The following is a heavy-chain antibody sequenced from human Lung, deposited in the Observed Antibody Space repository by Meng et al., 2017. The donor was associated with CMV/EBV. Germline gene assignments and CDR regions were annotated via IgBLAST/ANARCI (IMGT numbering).Heavy chain of an antibody. CDR2: LYPDGST. D-gene: IGHD2-2*01. CDR3: ARTPVRFCNTHMCYAFDY. J-gene: IGHJ4*02. V-gene: IGHV4-4*07. Sequence: QGHMQEAAPRLVKPSETLSVTCIVSSDSITNYFWSWVRQPAGKGLEWIGRLYPDGSTDYNPSLSSRLTLSLDTSKIRFSLKLRSVTAADTAIYYCARTPVRFCNTHMCYAFDYWGQGALVTVSS. CDR1: SDSITNYF.